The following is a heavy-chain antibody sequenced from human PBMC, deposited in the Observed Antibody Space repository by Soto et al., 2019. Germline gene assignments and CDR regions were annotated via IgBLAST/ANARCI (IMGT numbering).Heavy chain of an antibody. J-gene: IGHJ6*02. CDR1: GYTFTIYG. D-gene: IGHD2-2*02. CDR3: ARDLEDCSSTSCYRYYYYGMDV. Sequence: ASVKVSCKASGYTFTIYGISCVRLSPLQGLDWMGWISAYNGNTNYAQKLQGRVTMTTDTSTSTAYMELRSLRSDDTAVYYCARDLEDCSSTSCYRYYYYGMDVWGQGTTVTVSS. CDR2: ISAYNGNT. V-gene: IGHV1-18*01.